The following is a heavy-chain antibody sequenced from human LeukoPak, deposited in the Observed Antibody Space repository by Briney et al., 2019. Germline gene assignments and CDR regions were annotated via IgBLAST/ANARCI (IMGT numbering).Heavy chain of an antibody. CDR2: ISWNSGSI. J-gene: IGHJ4*02. CDR1: GFTFDDYA. CDR3: AINFGHYGSGPFDY. D-gene: IGHD3-10*01. V-gene: IGHV3-9*01. Sequence: GRSLRLSCAASGFTFDDYAMHWVRQAPGKGLEWVSGISWNSGSIGYADSVKGRFTISRDNAKNSLYLQMNSLRAEDTALYYCAINFGHYGSGPFDYWGQGTLVTVSS.